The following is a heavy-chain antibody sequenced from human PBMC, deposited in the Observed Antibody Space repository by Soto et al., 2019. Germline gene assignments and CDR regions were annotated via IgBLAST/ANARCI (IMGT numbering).Heavy chain of an antibody. D-gene: IGHD2-15*01. V-gene: IGHV1-2*04. CDR1: GYTFTGYY. CDR3: ASGPGDCSGGSCHAIFYGMDV. Sequence: VKVSCKASGYTFTGYYMHWVRQAPGQGLAWMGWINPNSGGTNYAQKFQGWVTMTRDTSISTAYMELSRLRSDDTAVYYCASGPGDCSGGSCHAIFYGMDVWGQGTTVTVSS. J-gene: IGHJ6*02. CDR2: INPNSGGT.